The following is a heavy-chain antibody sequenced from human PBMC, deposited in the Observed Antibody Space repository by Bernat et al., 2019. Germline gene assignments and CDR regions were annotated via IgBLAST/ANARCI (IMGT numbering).Heavy chain of an antibody. CDR2: ISGDGGST. CDR3: AKDKLPYYDFWSGYYYYYYYGMDV. J-gene: IGHJ6*02. CDR1: GFTFDDYA. Sequence: EVQLVESGGGVVQPGGSLRLSCAASGFTFDDYAMHWVRQAPGKGLEWVSLISGDGGSTYYADSVKGRFTISRDNSKNSLYLQMNSLRTEDTALYYCAKDKLPYYDFWSGYYYYYYYGMDVWGQGTTVTVSS. D-gene: IGHD3-3*01. V-gene: IGHV3-43*02.